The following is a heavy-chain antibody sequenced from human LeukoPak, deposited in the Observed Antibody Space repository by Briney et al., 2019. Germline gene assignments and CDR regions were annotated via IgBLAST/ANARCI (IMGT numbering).Heavy chain of an antibody. CDR3: ARDRHVPGLYYYYMDV. V-gene: IGHV3-30*02. Sequence: GGSLRLSCAASGFTFSSHGMHWVRQAPGKGLEWVAFIRYEGTNKYYADSVKGRFTISRDISKNTLYLQMNSLRAEDTAVYYCARDRHVPGLYYYYMDVWGKGTTVTVSS. CDR2: IRYEGTNK. D-gene: IGHD6-6*01. J-gene: IGHJ6*03. CDR1: GFTFSSHG.